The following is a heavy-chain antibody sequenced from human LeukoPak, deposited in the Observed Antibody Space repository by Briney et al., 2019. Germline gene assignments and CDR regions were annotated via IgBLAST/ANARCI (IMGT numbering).Heavy chain of an antibody. CDR2: MNPNSGNT. CDR1: GYTFTGYY. V-gene: IGHV1-8*03. D-gene: IGHD4-17*01. J-gene: IGHJ5*02. CDR3: ARVPARRTTVTTKVWFDP. Sequence: ASVEVSCKASGYTFTGYYMHWVRQAPGQGLELMGWMNPNSGNTGYAQKFQGRVTITRNTSISTAYMELSSLRSEDTAVYYCARVPARRTTVTTKVWFDPWGQGTLVTVSS.